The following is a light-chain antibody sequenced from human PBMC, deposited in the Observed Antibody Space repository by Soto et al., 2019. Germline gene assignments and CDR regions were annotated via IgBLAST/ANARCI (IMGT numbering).Light chain of an antibody. J-gene: IGKJ1*01. Sequence: DIQMTQSPYTLSASVGDRVTITCRASQGISTWLAWYQQKPGTAPKLLIYDASSLESGVPSRFSGSGSGTEFTLTISSLQPDDYATYYCQQYSSYSRTFGQGTKVELK. V-gene: IGKV1-5*01. CDR2: DAS. CDR1: QGISTW. CDR3: QQYSSYSRT.